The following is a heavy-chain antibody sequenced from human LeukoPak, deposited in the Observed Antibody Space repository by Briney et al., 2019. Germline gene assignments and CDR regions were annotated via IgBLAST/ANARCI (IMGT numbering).Heavy chain of an antibody. CDR1: GFTFSSYS. J-gene: IGHJ4*02. D-gene: IGHD3-3*01. Sequence: GGSLRLSCAASGFTFSSYSMNWVRQAPGKGLEWVSSISSSSSYIYYADSVKGRFTISRDNAKNSLYLQMNSLRAEDTAVYYCARHWGGLYDFWSGYYPDYWGQGTLVTVSS. V-gene: IGHV3-21*01. CDR2: ISSSSSYI. CDR3: ARHWGGLYDFWSGYYPDY.